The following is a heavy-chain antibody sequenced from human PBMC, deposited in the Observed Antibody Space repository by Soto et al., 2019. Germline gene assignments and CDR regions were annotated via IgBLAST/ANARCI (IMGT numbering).Heavy chain of an antibody. CDR1: GGSVSSGSYY. CDR2: IYYSGST. D-gene: IGHD6-19*01. V-gene: IGHV4-61*01. CDR3: AREASSGWYSGNWFDP. Sequence: SETLSLTCTVSGGSVSSGSYYWSWIRQPPGKGLEWIGYIYYSGSTNYNPSLKSRVTISVDTSKNQFSLKLSSVTSADTAVYYCAREASSGWYSGNWFDPWRQGTLLTVS. J-gene: IGHJ5*02.